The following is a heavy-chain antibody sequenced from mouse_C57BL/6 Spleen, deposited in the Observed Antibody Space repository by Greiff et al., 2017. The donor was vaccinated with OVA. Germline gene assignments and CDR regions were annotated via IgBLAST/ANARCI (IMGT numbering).Heavy chain of an antibody. CDR1: GYAFTNYL. CDR2: INPGSGGT. Sequence: QVQLQQSGAELVRPGTSVKVSCKASGYAFTNYLIEWVKQRPGQGLEWIGVINPGSGGTNYNEKFKGKATLTADKSSSTAYMQLSSLTSEDSAVYFCARAGGVAMDDWGQGTSVTVSS. J-gene: IGHJ4*01. CDR3: ARAGGVAMDD. V-gene: IGHV1-54*01.